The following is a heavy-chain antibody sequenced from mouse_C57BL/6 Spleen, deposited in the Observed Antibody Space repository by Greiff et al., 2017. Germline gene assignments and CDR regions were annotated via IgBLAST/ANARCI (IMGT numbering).Heavy chain of an antibody. V-gene: IGHV1-4*01. CDR2: INPSSGYT. CDR3: ARRWDGKTYYFDY. D-gene: IGHD4-1*01. J-gene: IGHJ2*01. Sequence: VQLKESGAELARPGASVKMSCKASGYTFTSYTMHWVKQRPGQGLEWIGYINPSSGYTKYNQKFKDKATLTADKSSSTAYMQLSSLTSEDSAVYYCARRWDGKTYYFDYWGQGTTLTVSS. CDR1: GYTFTSYT.